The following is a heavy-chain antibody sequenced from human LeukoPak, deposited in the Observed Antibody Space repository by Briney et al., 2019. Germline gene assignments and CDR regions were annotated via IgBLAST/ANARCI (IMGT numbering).Heavy chain of an antibody. V-gene: IGHV5-51*01. J-gene: IGHJ4*02. D-gene: IGHD2-2*02. CDR2: IYPGDSDT. CDR3: ARQEVLYHFAY. Sequence: GESLNISSESSGYSFTNYCIRPVRQMPDKGLEGMGIIYPGDSDTTYSPSFQGQVTISADKSISTAYLQWSSLKASDTAMYYCARQEVLYHFAYWGQGTLVTVSS. CDR1: GYSFTNYC.